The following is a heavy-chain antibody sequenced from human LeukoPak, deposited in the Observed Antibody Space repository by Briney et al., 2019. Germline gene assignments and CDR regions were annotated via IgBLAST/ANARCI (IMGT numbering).Heavy chain of an antibody. CDR2: IYQSGST. Sequence: SQTLSLTCAVSGGSTSSGGYSWSWIRQPPGKGLEWIGYIYQSGSTYYNPSLKSRVTISVDTSKNQFSLKLSSVTAADTAVYYCASGYSSSWNAFDIWGQGTMVTVSS. D-gene: IGHD6-13*01. V-gene: IGHV4-30-2*02. CDR1: GGSTSSGGYS. J-gene: IGHJ3*02. CDR3: ASGYSSSWNAFDI.